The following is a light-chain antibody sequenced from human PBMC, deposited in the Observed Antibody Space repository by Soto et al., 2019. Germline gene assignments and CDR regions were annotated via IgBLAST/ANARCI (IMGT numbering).Light chain of an antibody. CDR1: QSVSSN. V-gene: IGKV3-15*01. CDR3: QQYHNWPRT. CDR2: AAS. J-gene: IGKJ1*01. Sequence: EIVMTQSPDTLSVSPGERATLSCRASQSVSSNLAWYQQKPGQAPRLVIYAASTRATGIPARFSGSSSGTEFTLTISSLQSEDFAVYYCQQYHNWPRTFGQGTKVDIK.